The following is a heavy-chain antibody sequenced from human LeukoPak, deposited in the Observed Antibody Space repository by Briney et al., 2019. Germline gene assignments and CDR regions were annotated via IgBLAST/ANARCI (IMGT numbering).Heavy chain of an antibody. V-gene: IGHV3-53*01. CDR3: ARLHRYSSSSAYYFDY. Sequence: PGGSLRLSCAASGFTVSSNYMSWVRQAPGKGLEWVSVIYSGGSTYYADSVKGRFTISRDNSKNTLYLQMNSLRAEDTAVYYCARLHRYSSSSAYYFDYWGQGTLVTVSS. J-gene: IGHJ4*02. CDR1: GFTVSSNY. D-gene: IGHD6-6*01. CDR2: IYSGGST.